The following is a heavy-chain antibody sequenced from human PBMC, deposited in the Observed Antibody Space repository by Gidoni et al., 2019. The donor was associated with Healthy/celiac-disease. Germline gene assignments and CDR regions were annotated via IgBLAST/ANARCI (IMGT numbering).Heavy chain of an antibody. CDR1: AFTFSSYS. CDR3: ARENGYEDDDTNFDY. CDR2: ISSSSSYI. D-gene: IGHD5-12*01. V-gene: IGHV3-21*01. Sequence: EVQLVESGGGLVKPGGYLRLSCAASAFTFSSYSMNWVRQAPGKGLEWVSSISSSSSYIYYADSVKGRFTISRDNAKNSLYLQMNSLRAEDTAVYYCARENGYEDDDTNFDYWGQGTLVTVSS. J-gene: IGHJ4*02.